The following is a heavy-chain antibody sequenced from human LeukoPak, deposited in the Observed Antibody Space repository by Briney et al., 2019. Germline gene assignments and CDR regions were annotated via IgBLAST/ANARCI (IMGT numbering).Heavy chain of an antibody. D-gene: IGHD6-13*01. J-gene: IGHJ4*02. V-gene: IGHV3-21*01. Sequence: GGSLRLSCAASGFTFSSYTMNWVRQAPGKGLEWVSYISGSSRHKYYADSVKGRFTISRDNAKNSLYLQMNSLRAEDTAVYYCARTANFAAGYYIDSWGQGTLGTVSS. CDR2: ISGSSRHK. CDR1: GFTFSSYT. CDR3: ARTANFAAGYYIDS.